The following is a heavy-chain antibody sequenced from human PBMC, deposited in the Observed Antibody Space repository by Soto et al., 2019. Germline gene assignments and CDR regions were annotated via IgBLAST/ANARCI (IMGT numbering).Heavy chain of an antibody. Sequence: QVQLQESGPGLVKPSQTLSLTCTVSGVSISSGGYYWSWSRQHPGKGLEWTGYIYYSWSTYYNPSLKSGVTISVDTSKNHFSLKLSSVTAADTAVYYCATALSVGYGDYTKVLFDYWGQGTMVTVSS. CDR1: GVSISSGGYY. V-gene: IGHV4-31*03. CDR2: IYYSWST. J-gene: IGHJ4*02. D-gene: IGHD4-17*01. CDR3: ATALSVGYGDYTKVLFDY.